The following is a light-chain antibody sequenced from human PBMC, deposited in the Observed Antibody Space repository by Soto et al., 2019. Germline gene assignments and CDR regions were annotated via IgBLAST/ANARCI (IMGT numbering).Light chain of an antibody. J-gene: IGLJ2*01. CDR3: ETWDSTLKV. CDR1: SGHSGYI. V-gene: IGLV4-60*03. CDR2: LGGSGSY. Sequence: QPVLTQSSSASASLGSSVKLTCTLSSGHSGYIIAWHQQQPGKAPRYLMKLGGSGSYNTGSGVPDRFSGSSSGADRYLTISNLQSEDEADYYCETWDSTLKVFGGGTKVTVL.